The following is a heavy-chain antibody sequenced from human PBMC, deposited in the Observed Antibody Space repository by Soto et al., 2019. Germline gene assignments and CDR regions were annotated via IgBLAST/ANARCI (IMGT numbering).Heavy chain of an antibody. CDR3: AGDPTGLDEAVPAAQYFDY. V-gene: IGHV3-30-3*01. CDR2: ISFDGSNK. D-gene: IGHD2-2*01. Sequence: GGSLRLSCAASGFTFSSYAMHWVRQAPGKGLDWVAVISFDGSNKYYADSVKGRFTISRDNSKNTLYLQMNSLRAEDTAVFYCAGDPTGLDEAVPAAQYFDYWGQGTLVTVSS. CDR1: GFTFSSYA. J-gene: IGHJ4*02.